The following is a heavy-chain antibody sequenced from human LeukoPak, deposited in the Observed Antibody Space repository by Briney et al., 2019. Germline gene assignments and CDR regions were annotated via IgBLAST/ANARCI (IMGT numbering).Heavy chain of an antibody. J-gene: IGHJ3*02. D-gene: IGHD3-10*01. CDR1: GFTFTSSA. V-gene: IGHV1-58*02. CDR3: AAGTFGELYPSASDI. CDR2: IVVGSGNT. Sequence: SVKVSCKASGFTFTSSAMQWVRQARGQRLEWIGWIVVGSGNTNYAQKFQERVTITRDMSTSTAYMELSSLRSEDTAVYYCAAGTFGELYPSASDIWGQGTMVTVSS.